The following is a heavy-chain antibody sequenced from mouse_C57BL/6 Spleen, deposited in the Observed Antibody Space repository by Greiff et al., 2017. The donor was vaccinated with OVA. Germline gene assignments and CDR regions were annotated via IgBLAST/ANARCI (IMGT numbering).Heavy chain of an antibody. CDR2: IWWDDDK. V-gene: IGHV8-8*01. CDR3: ARIVNDCYCDY. Sequence: QVTLKEPGPGILQPSQTLSLTCSFSGFSLSTFGMGVGWIRQPSGKGLVWLAHIWWDDDKYYKPAQKSRLTIIKDTSKNQLFLKYANVDTADTATYSCARIVNDCYCDYWGQGTTLTVSS. CDR1: GFSLSTFGMG. D-gene: IGHD2-3*01. J-gene: IGHJ2*01.